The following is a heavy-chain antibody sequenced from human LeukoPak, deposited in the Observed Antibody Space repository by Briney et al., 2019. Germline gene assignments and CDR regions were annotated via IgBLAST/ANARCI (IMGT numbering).Heavy chain of an antibody. V-gene: IGHV1-69*13. J-gene: IGHJ6*04. CDR1: GGTFNIYA. D-gene: IGHD2-2*01. CDR3: AREWGGYCSSTSCSGIDV. Sequence: ASVKVSCKASGGTFNIYAIRWVGQAPGQGREWRGGMIPILGTAKYTQKFQGRVTITPDESTSTAYMELSSLRSEDTAVYYCAREWGGYCSSTSCSGIDVWGKGTTVTVSS. CDR2: MIPILGTA.